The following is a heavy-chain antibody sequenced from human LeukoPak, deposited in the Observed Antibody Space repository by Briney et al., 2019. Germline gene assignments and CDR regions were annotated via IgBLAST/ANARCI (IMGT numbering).Heavy chain of an antibody. CDR1: GFGFSSFA. V-gene: IGHV3-23*01. CDR3: TKDPNGDYVGAFDP. Sequence: GGSLRLSCAASGFGFSSFAMTWVRQAPGKGLEWVSSITAGHYPTYNTDSVKGRFTISRDNSKNTLYLQMNSLRADDTAVYYCTKDPNGDYVGAFDPWGQGTLVTVSS. D-gene: IGHD3-16*01. J-gene: IGHJ5*02. CDR2: ITAGHYPT.